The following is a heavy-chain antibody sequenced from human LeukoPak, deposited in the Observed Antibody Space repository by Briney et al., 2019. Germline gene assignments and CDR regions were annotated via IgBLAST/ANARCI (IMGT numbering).Heavy chain of an antibody. Sequence: SETLSLTCAVYGGSFSGYYWSWIRQPPGKGLEWIGEINHSGSTNYNPSLKSRVTISVDTSKNQFSLKLSSVTAADTAVYYCARGPSVLLWFGESHPHFDYWGQGTLVTVS. V-gene: IGHV4-34*01. D-gene: IGHD3-10*01. CDR3: ARGPSVLLWFGESHPHFDY. CDR1: GGSFSGYY. CDR2: INHSGST. J-gene: IGHJ4*02.